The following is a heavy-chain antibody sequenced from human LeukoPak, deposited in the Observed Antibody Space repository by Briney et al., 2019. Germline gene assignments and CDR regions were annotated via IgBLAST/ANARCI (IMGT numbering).Heavy chain of an antibody. CDR3: ARVGTGTRSFDP. D-gene: IGHD1/OR15-1a*01. J-gene: IGHJ5*02. CDR1: GYTFTTYD. Sequence: ASVKVSCKTSGYTFTTYDINWVRQVPGQGLEWMGRISAYNGYTNYGQKFQGRVTMTTDTSTNTAYMELRSLRSDDTAVYYCARVGTGTRSFDPWGQGTLVTVSS. CDR2: ISAYNGYT. V-gene: IGHV1-18*01.